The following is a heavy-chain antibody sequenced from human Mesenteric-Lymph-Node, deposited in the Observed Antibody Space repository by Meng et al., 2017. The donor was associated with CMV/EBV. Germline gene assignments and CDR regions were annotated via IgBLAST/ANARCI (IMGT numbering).Heavy chain of an antibody. CDR3: AKDRLPYYDFWSGTTGMDV. CDR2: VSGSGGST. D-gene: IGHD3-3*01. Sequence: GGSLRLSCAASGFTFSSYAINWVRQAPGKGLEWVSAVSGSGGSTYYADSVKGQFTVSRDNSKNMVYLQMNSLSAEDTAVYYCAKDRLPYYDFWSGTTGMDVWGQGTTVTVSS. V-gene: IGHV3-23*01. J-gene: IGHJ6*02. CDR1: GFTFSSYA.